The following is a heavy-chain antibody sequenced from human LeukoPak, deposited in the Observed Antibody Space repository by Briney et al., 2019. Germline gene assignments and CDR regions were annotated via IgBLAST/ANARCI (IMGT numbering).Heavy chain of an antibody. J-gene: IGHJ4*02. CDR2: ISWNSGSI. Sequence: GRSLRLSCAASGFTFDDYAVHWVRQAPGKGLEWVSGISWNSGSIGYADSVKGRFTISRDNAKNSLYLQMNSLRAEDTALYYCAKGLYDSSGYYRQALDYWGQGTLVTVSS. D-gene: IGHD3-22*01. CDR1: GFTFDDYA. CDR3: AKGLYDSSGYYRQALDY. V-gene: IGHV3-9*01.